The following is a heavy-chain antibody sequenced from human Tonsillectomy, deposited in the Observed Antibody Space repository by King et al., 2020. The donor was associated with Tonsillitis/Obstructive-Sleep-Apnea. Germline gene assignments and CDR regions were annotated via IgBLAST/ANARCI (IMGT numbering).Heavy chain of an antibody. Sequence: VQLVESGGGLVKPGGSLRLSCAASGFIFRNAWMTWVRQAPGKGLEWVGHIKSKTDGGTIDYAAPVKGIFTISRDDSKTTLYLQMNSLKPEDTADYYCATPYDYYYHMDVWGKGTTVTVSS. CDR1: GFIFRNAW. J-gene: IGHJ6*03. CDR2: IKSKTDGGTI. CDR3: ATPYDYYYHMDV. V-gene: IGHV3-15*01.